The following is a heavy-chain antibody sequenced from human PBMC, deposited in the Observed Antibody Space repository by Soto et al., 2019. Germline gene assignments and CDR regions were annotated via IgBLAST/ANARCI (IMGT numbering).Heavy chain of an antibody. V-gene: IGHV4-39*01. D-gene: IGHD6-6*01. Sequence: SETLSLTCTVSGGSISSSSYYWGWIRQPPGKGLEWIGSIYYSGSTYYNPSLKSRVTISVDTSKNQFSLKLSSVTAADTAVYYCARQDLSIAARRYYYYMDVWGKGTTVTVSS. CDR2: IYYSGST. CDR3: ARQDLSIAARRYYYYMDV. J-gene: IGHJ6*03. CDR1: GGSISSSSYY.